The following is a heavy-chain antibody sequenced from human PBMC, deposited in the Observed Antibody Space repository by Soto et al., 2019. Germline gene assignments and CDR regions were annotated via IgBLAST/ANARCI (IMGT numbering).Heavy chain of an antibody. CDR1: GYTFTSYY. CDR3: ARAIYDFWSGYYYYYYGMDV. Sequence: QVQLVQSGAEVKKPGASVKVSCKASGYTFTSYYMHWVRQAPGQGLEWMGIINPSGGSTSYAQKFQGRVTMTRDTSTSTVYMELSSLRSEDTAVYYCARAIYDFWSGYYYYYYGMDVWGQGTTVTVSS. V-gene: IGHV1-46*01. CDR2: INPSGGST. D-gene: IGHD3-3*01. J-gene: IGHJ6*02.